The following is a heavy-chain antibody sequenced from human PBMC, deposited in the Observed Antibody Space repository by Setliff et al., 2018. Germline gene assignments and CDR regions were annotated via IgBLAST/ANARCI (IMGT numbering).Heavy chain of an antibody. D-gene: IGHD2-21*02. V-gene: IGHV1-18*01. CDR3: ARRANSDLDY. Sequence: GASVKVSCKASGYTFTSYGISWVRQAPGQGLEWMGWISAYNGNTNYAHKFQGRVTMTSDTSTSTAYMELSSLRSEDTAVYYCARRANSDLDYWGQGTLVTVSS. J-gene: IGHJ4*02. CDR2: ISAYNGNT. CDR1: GYTFTSYG.